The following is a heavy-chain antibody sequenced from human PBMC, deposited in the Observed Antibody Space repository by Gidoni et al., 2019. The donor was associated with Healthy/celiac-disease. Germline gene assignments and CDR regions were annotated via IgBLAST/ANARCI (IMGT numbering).Heavy chain of an antibody. V-gene: IGHV5-51*01. CDR2: IYPGDSDT. CDR3: ARLGYSYGYVWFDP. D-gene: IGHD5-18*01. CDR1: GYSFTSYW. J-gene: IGHJ5*02. Sequence: EVQLVQSGAEVKTPGESLTTSCKVSGYSFTSYWIGWVRQMTGKGLEWMGIIYPGDSDTRYSPSFQGQVTISADKSISTAYLQWSSLKASDTAMYYCARLGYSYGYVWFDPWGQGTLVTVSS.